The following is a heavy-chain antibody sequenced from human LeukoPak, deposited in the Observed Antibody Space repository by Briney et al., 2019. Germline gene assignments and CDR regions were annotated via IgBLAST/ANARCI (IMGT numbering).Heavy chain of an antibody. CDR1: GFTFDDYA. V-gene: IGHV3-43D*03. Sequence: GGSLRLSCAASGFTFDDYAMHWVRQAPGKGLEWVSLISWDGGSTYYADSVKGRFTISRDNSKNSLYLQMNSLRAEDTAVYYCARARYCSSTNCYKDYWGQGTLVTVSS. CDR3: ARARYCSSTNCYKDY. CDR2: ISWDGGST. D-gene: IGHD2-2*02. J-gene: IGHJ4*02.